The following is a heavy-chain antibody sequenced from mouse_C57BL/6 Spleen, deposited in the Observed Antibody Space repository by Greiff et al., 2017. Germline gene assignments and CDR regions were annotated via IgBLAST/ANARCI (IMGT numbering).Heavy chain of an antibody. D-gene: IGHD2-3*01. J-gene: IGHJ2*01. CDR3: ARAKEYDGCYEDYFDC. CDR1: GYTFTSYW. Sequence: QVQLQQPGAELVRPGSSVKLSCKASGYTFTSYWMDWVKQRPGQGLEWIGNIYPSDSETNYNQKFKDKATLTVDKAASTAYMQLSSLTSEDSAVYYCARAKEYDGCYEDYFDCWGQGATLSVSS. CDR2: IYPSDSET. V-gene: IGHV1-61*01.